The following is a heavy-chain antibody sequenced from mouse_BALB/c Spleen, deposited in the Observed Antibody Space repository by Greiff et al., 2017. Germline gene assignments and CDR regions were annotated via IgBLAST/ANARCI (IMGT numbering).Heavy chain of an antibody. CDR1: GFNIKDTY. CDR2: IDPANGNT. CDR3: ARWYYYGSSPYAMDY. V-gene: IGHV14-3*02. Sequence: VQLKQSGAELVKPGASVKLSCTASGFNIKDTYMHWVKQRPEQGLEWIGRIDPANGNTKYDPKFQGKATITADTSSNTAYLQLSSLTSEDTAVYYCARWYYYGSSPYAMDYWGQGTSVTVSS. J-gene: IGHJ4*01. D-gene: IGHD1-1*01.